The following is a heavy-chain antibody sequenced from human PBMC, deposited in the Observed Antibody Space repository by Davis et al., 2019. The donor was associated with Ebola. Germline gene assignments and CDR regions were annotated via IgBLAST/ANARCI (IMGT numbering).Heavy chain of an antibody. D-gene: IGHD1-26*01. J-gene: IGHJ6*02. V-gene: IGHV6-1*01. CDR3: VRGWGRTGLGV. CDR2: TYYTASKWYN. Sequence: HSQTLSLTCDISGDSVSGRNGAWNWIRQSPSRGLEWLGRTYYTASKWYNDYAVSVKSRITINPDTSKNQFSLQLNSVTPEDTAVYYCVRGWGRTGLGVWGQGTTVTVSS. CDR1: GDSVSGRNGA.